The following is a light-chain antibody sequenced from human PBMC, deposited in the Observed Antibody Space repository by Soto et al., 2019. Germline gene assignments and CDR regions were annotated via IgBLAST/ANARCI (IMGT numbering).Light chain of an antibody. CDR1: SSDVGGYNY. CDR2: DVS. J-gene: IGLJ2*01. CDR3: SSSTSSSTLV. Sequence: QSALTQPASVSGSPGQSITISCTGTSSDVGGYNYVSWYQQHPGKAPKLMIYDVSSRPSGVSNRFSGSKSGNTASLTISGLQAEDEADYYCSSSTSSSTLVFGGGTKVTVL. V-gene: IGLV2-14*03.